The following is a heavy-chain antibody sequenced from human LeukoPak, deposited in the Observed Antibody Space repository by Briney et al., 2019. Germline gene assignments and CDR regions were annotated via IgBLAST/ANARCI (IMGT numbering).Heavy chain of an antibody. J-gene: IGHJ3*01. Sequence: PGGSLRLSCAASGFTFSNHAVTWVRQAPGKGLEWVSGISHSGDSTYQADSVKGRFTISRDNSKNTVDLQMNTLTPEDTAVYYCAKEEVAFDVWGQGTMVTVSS. CDR1: GFTFSNHA. CDR2: ISHSGDST. CDR3: AKEEVAFDV. V-gene: IGHV3-23*01.